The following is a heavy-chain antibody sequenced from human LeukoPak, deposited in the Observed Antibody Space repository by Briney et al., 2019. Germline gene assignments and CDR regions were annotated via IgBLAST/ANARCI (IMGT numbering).Heavy chain of an antibody. Sequence: AGGSLRLSCAASEFTFSNYWMSWVRLAPGKGMEWVANIKQDGSGTYYVDSVKGRFTISRDNAKSSLYLQMNSLRAEDTAVYYCAGCSTVTTYYYSYYMDIWGKGTTVTVSS. CDR3: AGCSTVTTYYYSYYMDI. V-gene: IGHV3-7*01. CDR2: IKQDGSGT. D-gene: IGHD4-17*01. J-gene: IGHJ6*03. CDR1: EFTFSNYW.